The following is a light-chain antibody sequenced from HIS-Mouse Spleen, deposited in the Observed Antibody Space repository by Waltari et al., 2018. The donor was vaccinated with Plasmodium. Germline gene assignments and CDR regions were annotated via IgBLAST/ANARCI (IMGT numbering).Light chain of an antibody. V-gene: IGLV3-1*01. Sequence: SYELTQPPSVFVSPGQTASITCSGDKLGDKYACWYQQKPGQSPVLVIYQDSKRPSGITERFAGPNSGNTATLTISGTQAMDEADYYCQAWDSSTVVFGGGTKLTVL. J-gene: IGLJ2*01. CDR3: QAWDSSTVV. CDR1: KLGDKY. CDR2: QDS.